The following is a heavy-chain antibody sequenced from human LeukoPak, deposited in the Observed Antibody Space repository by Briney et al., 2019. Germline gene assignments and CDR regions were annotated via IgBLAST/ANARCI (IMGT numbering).Heavy chain of an antibody. V-gene: IGHV1-69*13. CDR3: ARVIRIRSYYYYYMDV. D-gene: IGHD2-15*01. J-gene: IGHJ6*03. Sequence: SVKVSCKASGGTFNSYAISWVRQAPGQGLEWMGGIIPIFGTANYAQEFQGRVTITADESTSTAYMELSSLRSEDTAVYYCARVIRIRSYYYYYMDVWGKGTTVTVSS. CDR1: GGTFNSYA. CDR2: IIPIFGTA.